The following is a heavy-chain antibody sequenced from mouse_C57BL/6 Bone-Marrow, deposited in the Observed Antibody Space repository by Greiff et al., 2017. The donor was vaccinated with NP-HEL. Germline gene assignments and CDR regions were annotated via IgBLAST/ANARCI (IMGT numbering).Heavy chain of an antibody. D-gene: IGHD1-1*01. CDR1: GYTFTSYW. Sequence: QVQLQQSGAELVKPGASVKLSCKASGYTFTSYWMQWVKQRPGQGLEWIGEIDPSDSYTNYNQKFKGKATLTVDTSSSTAYMQLSSLTSEDSAVYYCARRGYYYGSSYVLFDYWGQGTTLTVSS. CDR2: IDPSDSYT. J-gene: IGHJ2*01. CDR3: ARRGYYYGSSYVLFDY. V-gene: IGHV1-50*01.